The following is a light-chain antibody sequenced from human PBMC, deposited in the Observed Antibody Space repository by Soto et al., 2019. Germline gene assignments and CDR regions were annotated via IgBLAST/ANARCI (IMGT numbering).Light chain of an antibody. J-gene: IGKJ2*01. CDR2: DSS. CDR3: QQTYNAPRP. V-gene: IGKV1-39*01. CDR1: QSISNY. Sequence: DIQMTQSPSSLSASVGDRVTITCRASQSISNYLSWYQQKPGKAPKLLIYDSSTLRSGVPSRFSGSGSGTDFNLTIRSLQPEEFATYYCQQTYNAPRPVGQGTKLEIE.